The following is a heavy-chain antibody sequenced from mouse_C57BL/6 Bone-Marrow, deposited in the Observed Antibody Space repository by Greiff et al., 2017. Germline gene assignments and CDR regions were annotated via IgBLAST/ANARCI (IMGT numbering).Heavy chain of an antibody. CDR3: ARGGLRTVSLYYAIDD. CDR2: INPNNGGT. Sequence: EVQLQQSGPELVKPGASVKMSCKASGYTFTDYNMHWVKQSHGKSLEWIGYINPNNGGTSYNQKFKGKATLTVNKSSSTAYMALRSLTSEDSAVYYCARGGLRTVSLYYAIDDCGQGTSVTVSS. D-gene: IGHD2-4*01. CDR1: GYTFTDYN. J-gene: IGHJ4*01. V-gene: IGHV1-22*01.